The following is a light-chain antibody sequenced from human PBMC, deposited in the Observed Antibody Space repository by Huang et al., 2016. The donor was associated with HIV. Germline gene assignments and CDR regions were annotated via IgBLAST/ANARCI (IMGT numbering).Light chain of an antibody. V-gene: IGKV3-20*01. J-gene: IGKJ3*01. CDR2: GAS. CDR3: QQYDSSPFT. CDR1: QRVSSRY. Sequence: EIVLTQSPGTLSLSPGERATLSCRASQRVSSRYLAWYQQKPGQAPRLHIYGASSRATCIPDRFSCSGSGTDFTLTISRLEPEDLAVYYCQQYDSSPFTFGPGTKVDIK.